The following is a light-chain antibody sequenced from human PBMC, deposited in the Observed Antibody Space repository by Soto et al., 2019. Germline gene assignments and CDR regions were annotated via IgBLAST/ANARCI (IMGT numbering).Light chain of an antibody. Sequence: AIQMTQYPSSLSASVGDRVTITCRASQGIRNDLAWYQQRPGKAPNLLIYASSNLQSGVPSRFRGSGSGTDFTLTISSLQPDDFATYYCLQDYAYPRTFGQGTKVEI. V-gene: IGKV1-6*01. J-gene: IGKJ1*01. CDR2: ASS. CDR3: LQDYAYPRT. CDR1: QGIRND.